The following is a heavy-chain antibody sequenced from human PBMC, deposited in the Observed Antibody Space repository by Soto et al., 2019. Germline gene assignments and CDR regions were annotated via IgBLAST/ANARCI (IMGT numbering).Heavy chain of an antibody. CDR2: IYYSGST. CDR3: ARRYGGNLDY. CDR1: GGSISSYY. V-gene: IGHV4-59*08. Sequence: SETLSLTCTVSGGSISSYYWSWIRQPPGKGLEWIGYIYYSGSTNYNPSLKSRVTISVDTSKNQFSLKMSSVTAADTAVYYCARRYGGNLDYWGQGTLVTVSS. D-gene: IGHD1-26*01. J-gene: IGHJ4*02.